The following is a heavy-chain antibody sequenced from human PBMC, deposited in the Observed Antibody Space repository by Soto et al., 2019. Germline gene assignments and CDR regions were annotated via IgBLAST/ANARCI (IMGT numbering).Heavy chain of an antibody. CDR1: GYNFANYG. Sequence: QVQLVQSEAEVKKPGASLKVSCRASGYNFANYGISWVRQAPGQGLEWMGWISAHNGDTKYAQKVQGRVTMTADTSTSTAYIEMWSLRSDDTAVYYCARDAAYNEFWGGFMELYSYNMDVWGQGTTVTV. CDR2: ISAHNGDT. V-gene: IGHV1-18*01. J-gene: IGHJ6*02. D-gene: IGHD3-3*01. CDR3: ARDAAYNEFWGGFMELYSYNMDV.